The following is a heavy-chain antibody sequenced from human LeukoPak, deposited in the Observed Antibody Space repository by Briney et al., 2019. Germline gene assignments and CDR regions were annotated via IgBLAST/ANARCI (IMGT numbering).Heavy chain of an antibody. CDR1: GDSISTSNSY. D-gene: IGHD6-13*01. Sequence: KSSETLSLTCTVSGDSISTSNSYWGWIRQPPGKGLEWIGSIYYSGSTYYNPSLKSRVTISVDTSKNQFSLKLRSVTAADTAVYYCARPTGYSSSWGYWGQGTLVTVSS. J-gene: IGHJ4*02. CDR2: IYYSGST. CDR3: ARPTGYSSSWGY. V-gene: IGHV4-39*07.